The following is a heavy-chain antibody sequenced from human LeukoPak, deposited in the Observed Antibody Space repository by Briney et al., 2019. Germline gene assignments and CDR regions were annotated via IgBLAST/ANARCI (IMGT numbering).Heavy chain of an antibody. CDR2: ISSSSYI. Sequence: GGSLRLSCAASGFTLSSYSMNWVRQAPGKGLEWVSFISSSSYIYYADSVKGRFTISRDNSKNTLYLQMNSLRAEDTAVYYCAKFADYVTDYWGQGTLVTVSS. D-gene: IGHD4-17*01. J-gene: IGHJ4*02. V-gene: IGHV3-21*04. CDR3: AKFADYVTDY. CDR1: GFTLSSYS.